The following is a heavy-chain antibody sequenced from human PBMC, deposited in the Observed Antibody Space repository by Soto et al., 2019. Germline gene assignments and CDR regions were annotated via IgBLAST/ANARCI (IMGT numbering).Heavy chain of an antibody. Sequence: KPSETLSLTCTVSGGSISSSSYYWGWIRQPPGKGLEWIGSIYYSGSTYYNPSLKSRVTISVDTSKNQFSLKLSSVTAADTAVYYCASLGGGSSSWYVTDLDYYYYGMDVWGQGTTVTVSS. J-gene: IGHJ6*02. CDR3: ASLGGGSSSWYVTDLDYYYYGMDV. CDR2: IYYSGST. D-gene: IGHD6-13*01. V-gene: IGHV4-39*01. CDR1: GGSISSSSYY.